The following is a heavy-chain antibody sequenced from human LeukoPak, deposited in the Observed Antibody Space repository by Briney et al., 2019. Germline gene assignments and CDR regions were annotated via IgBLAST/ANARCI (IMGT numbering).Heavy chain of an antibody. V-gene: IGHV4-61*10. CDR1: GGSINSGSYY. D-gene: IGHD5-24*01. J-gene: IGHJ3*02. CDR3: ARGWQPEAFDI. Sequence: PSETLSLTCTVSGGSINSGSYYYHWIRQPAGKGLEWIGYIYYSGSTNYNPSLKSRVTISVDTSKNQFSLKLSSVTAADTAVYYCARGWQPEAFDIWGQGTMVTVSS. CDR2: IYYSGST.